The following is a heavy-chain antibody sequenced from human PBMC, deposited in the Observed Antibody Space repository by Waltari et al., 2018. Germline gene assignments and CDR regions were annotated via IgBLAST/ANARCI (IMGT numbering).Heavy chain of an antibody. CDR1: GYTLTSYY. Sequence: QVQLVQSGAEVKKPGASVKVSCKASGYTLTSYYMHWVRQAPGQGLEVMGRINPNSGDTNYARKFQDRVTMTRDTSVNTAYMVVGRLTSDDTAVYFCARESAFSTSWYPGFDPWGQGTLVTVAS. V-gene: IGHV1-2*06. D-gene: IGHD2-2*01. J-gene: IGHJ5*02. CDR3: ARESAFSTSWYPGFDP. CDR2: INPNSGDT.